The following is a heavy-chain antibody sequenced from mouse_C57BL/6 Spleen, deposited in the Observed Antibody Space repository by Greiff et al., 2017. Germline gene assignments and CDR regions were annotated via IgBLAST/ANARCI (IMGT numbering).Heavy chain of an antibody. CDR1: GYTFTDYY. J-gene: IGHJ3*01. CDR3: ARGGFDGYYVFAY. D-gene: IGHD2-3*01. CDR2: INPYNGGT. V-gene: IGHV1-19*01. Sequence: VQLQQSGPVLVKPGASVKMSCKASGYTFTDYYMNWVKQSHGKSLEWIGVINPYNGGTSYNQKFKGKATLTVDKSSSTAYMELNSLTSEDSAVYYCARGGFDGYYVFAYWGQGTLVTVSA.